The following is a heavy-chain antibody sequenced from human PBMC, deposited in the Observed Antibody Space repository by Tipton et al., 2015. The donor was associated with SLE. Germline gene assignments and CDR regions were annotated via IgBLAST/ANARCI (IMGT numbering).Heavy chain of an antibody. CDR3: ARASSQQLVFDY. CDR1: GGSISSGGYY. Sequence: TLSLTCTVSGGSISSGGYYWSWIRQHPGKGPEWIGYIYYSGSTYYNPTLKSRVTISVDTSKNQFSLKLSSVTAADTAVYYCARASSQQLVFDYWGQGTLVTVSS. D-gene: IGHD6-6*01. J-gene: IGHJ4*02. CDR2: IYYSGST. V-gene: IGHV4-31*03.